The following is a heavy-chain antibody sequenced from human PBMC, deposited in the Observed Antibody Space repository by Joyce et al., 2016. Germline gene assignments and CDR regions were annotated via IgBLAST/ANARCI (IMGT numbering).Heavy chain of an antibody. D-gene: IGHD5-18*01. CDR3: ARRPYNVHTPLGSDWYFDL. V-gene: IGHV4-38-2*01. CDR1: GLSFDLHSF. Sequence: QVQLQESGPGLVQPSETLSLTCGVSGLSFDLHSFWGWIRQPPGKGLEWIGNVYLHEITHYSPSLKSRVTRSMDTSKSQFSLNLNSLTAADTAVYFCARRPYNVHTPLGSDWYFDLWGRGTLVTVSS. J-gene: IGHJ2*01. CDR2: VYLHEIT.